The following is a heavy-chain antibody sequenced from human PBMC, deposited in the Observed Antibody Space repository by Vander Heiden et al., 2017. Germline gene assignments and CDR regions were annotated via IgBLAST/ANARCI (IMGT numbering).Heavy chain of an antibody. CDR3: ALFHDCSSTSCSGDY. CDR2: IYWDDDK. D-gene: IGHD2-2*01. J-gene: IGHJ4*02. CDR1: GFSLSTSGVG. Sequence: QITLKESGPTLVKPTQTLTLTCPFSGFSLSTSGVGVGWIRQPPGKALEWLALIYWDDDKRYSPSLKSRLTITKDTSKNQVVLTMTNMDPVDTATYYWALFHDCSSTSCSGDYWGQGTLVTVSS. V-gene: IGHV2-5*02.